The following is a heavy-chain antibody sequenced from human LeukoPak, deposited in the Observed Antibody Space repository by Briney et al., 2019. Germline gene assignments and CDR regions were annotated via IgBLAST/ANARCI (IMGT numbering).Heavy chain of an antibody. CDR3: ARVGGGYSSGWIIDY. V-gene: IGHV4-59*01. Sequence: SETLSLTCTVSGGSISSYYWSWIRQPPGKGLEWIGYIYYSGSTNYNPSLKSRVTISVDTSKNQFSLKLSSVTAADTAVYYCARVGGGYSSGWIIDYWGQGTLVTVSS. J-gene: IGHJ4*02. D-gene: IGHD6-19*01. CDR2: IYYSGST. CDR1: GGSISSYY.